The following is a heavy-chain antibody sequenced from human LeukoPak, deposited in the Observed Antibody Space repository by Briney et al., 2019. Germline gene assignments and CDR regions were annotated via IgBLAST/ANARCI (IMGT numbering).Heavy chain of an antibody. D-gene: IGHD3-9*01. J-gene: IGHJ4*02. V-gene: IGHV4-4*02. CDR1: GGSISSSNW. CDR2: IYHSGST. Sequence: PSETLSLTCAVSGGSISSSNWWSWVRPPPGKGLEWIGEIYHSGSTNYNPSLKSRVTISVDTSKNQFSLKLSSVTAADTAVYYCARVKGAPLRYFDWSYFDYWGQGTLVTVSS. CDR3: ARVKGAPLRYFDWSYFDY.